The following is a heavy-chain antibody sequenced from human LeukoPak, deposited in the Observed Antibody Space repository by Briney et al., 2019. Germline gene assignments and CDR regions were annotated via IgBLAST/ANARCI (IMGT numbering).Heavy chain of an antibody. V-gene: IGHV4-34*01. CDR2: INHSGST. D-gene: IGHD2-15*01. CDR3: VRIDDY. CDR1: GGYFSGYF. J-gene: IGHJ4*02. Sequence: PSETLSLTCAVYGGYFSGYFWSWIRQPPGKGLEWIGEINHSGSTNYNPSLKSRVTISVDTSKNQFSLELSSVTAADTAVYYCVRIDDYWGQGTLVTVSS.